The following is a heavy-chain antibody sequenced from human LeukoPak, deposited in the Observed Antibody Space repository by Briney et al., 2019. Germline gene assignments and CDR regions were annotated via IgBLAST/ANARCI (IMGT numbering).Heavy chain of an antibody. Sequence: PGGSLRLSCAASGFTFSSYWMHWVRQAPGKGLVWVSRINSDGSSTSYADSVKGRFTISRDNAKNTLYLQVNSLRAEDTAVYYCASSSGSSAPVGWGQGTMVTVSS. CDR1: GFTFSSYW. V-gene: IGHV3-74*01. D-gene: IGHD2-15*01. J-gene: IGHJ3*01. CDR3: ASSSGSSAPVG. CDR2: INSDGSST.